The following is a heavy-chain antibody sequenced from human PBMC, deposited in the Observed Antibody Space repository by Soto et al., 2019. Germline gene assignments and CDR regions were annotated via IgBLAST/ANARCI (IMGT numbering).Heavy chain of an antibody. Sequence: SATLSLTCTVSGGSISSYYWSWIRQPPGKGLEWIGYIYYSGSTNYNPSLKSRVTISVDTSKNQFSLKLSSVTAADTAVYYCARDHELAYYYDSSGYPDAFDIWGQGTMVTVSS. J-gene: IGHJ3*02. CDR1: GGSISSYY. D-gene: IGHD3-22*01. CDR3: ARDHELAYYYDSSGYPDAFDI. CDR2: IYYSGST. V-gene: IGHV4-59*01.